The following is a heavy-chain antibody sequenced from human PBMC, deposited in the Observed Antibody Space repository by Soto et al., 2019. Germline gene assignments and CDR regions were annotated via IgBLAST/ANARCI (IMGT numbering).Heavy chain of an antibody. CDR2: ISAYNGNT. CDR3: ASSPDYYGSGSYYDY. D-gene: IGHD3-10*01. CDR1: GYTFTSYG. V-gene: IGHV1-18*01. Sequence: ASVKVSCTASGYTFTSYGISWVRQAPGQGLEWMGWISAYNGNTNYAQKLQGRVTMTTDTSTSTAYMELRSLRSDDTAVYYCASSPDYYGSGSYYDYWGQGTLVTVSS. J-gene: IGHJ4*02.